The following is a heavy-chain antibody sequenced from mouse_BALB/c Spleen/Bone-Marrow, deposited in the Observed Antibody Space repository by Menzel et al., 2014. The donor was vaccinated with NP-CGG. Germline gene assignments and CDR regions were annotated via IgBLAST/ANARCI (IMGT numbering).Heavy chain of an antibody. CDR3: ARLGYYGGFAY. Sequence: EVQLVESGGGLVQPGESLKLSCAASGFDFXGFWMGWVRQAPGKGLEWIGEINPDSSTINYTPSLKDRFIISRDNAKNTLYLQMSKVRSEDTALYYCARLGYYGGFAYWGQGTLVTVSA. D-gene: IGHD2-3*01. CDR2: INPDSSTI. CDR1: GFDFXGFW. J-gene: IGHJ3*01. V-gene: IGHV4-1*02.